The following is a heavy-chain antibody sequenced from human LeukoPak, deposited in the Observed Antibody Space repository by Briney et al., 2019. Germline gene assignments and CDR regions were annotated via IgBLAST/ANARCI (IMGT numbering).Heavy chain of an antibody. V-gene: IGHV5-10-1*01. D-gene: IGHD2-21*02. J-gene: IGHJ2*01. Sequence: GESLRISCKGSGYSFTSYWISWVRQMPGKGLEWMGRIDPSDSYTNYSPSFQGHVTISADKSISTAYLQWSSLKASDTAMYYCARLVVVTATYWYLDLWGRGTLVTVSS. CDR2: IDPSDSYT. CDR3: ARLVVVTATYWYLDL. CDR1: GYSFTSYW.